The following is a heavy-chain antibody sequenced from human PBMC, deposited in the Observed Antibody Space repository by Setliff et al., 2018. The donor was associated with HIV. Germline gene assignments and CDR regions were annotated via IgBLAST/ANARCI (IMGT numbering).Heavy chain of an antibody. V-gene: IGHV5-51*01. Sequence: GESLKISCKGSGYSFTSYWIGWVRQMPGKGLEWMGIIYPGDSDTRYSPSFQGQVTISADKSISTAHLQWSSLKASDTAMYYCARHLDSSGYLGFDAFDIWGQGTMVTVSS. D-gene: IGHD3-22*01. J-gene: IGHJ3*02. CDR3: ARHLDSSGYLGFDAFDI. CDR1: GYSFTSYW. CDR2: IYPGDSDT.